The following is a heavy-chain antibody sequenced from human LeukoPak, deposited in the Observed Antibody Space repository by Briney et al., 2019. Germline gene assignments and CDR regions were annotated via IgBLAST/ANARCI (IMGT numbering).Heavy chain of an antibody. CDR1: GYTFTSYD. Sequence: ASVKVSCKASGYTFTSYDINWVRQATGQGLEWMGWMNPNSGNTGYAQKFQGRVTLTRNTSISTAYMERSSLRSEDTAVYYCARGLYSSGWYSAGYWGQVTLVTVSS. CDR2: MNPNSGNT. CDR3: ARGLYSSGWYSAGY. V-gene: IGHV1-8*01. J-gene: IGHJ4*02. D-gene: IGHD6-19*01.